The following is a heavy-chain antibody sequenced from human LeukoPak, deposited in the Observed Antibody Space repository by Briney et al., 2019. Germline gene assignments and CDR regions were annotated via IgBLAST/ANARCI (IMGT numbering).Heavy chain of an antibody. Sequence: VASVKVSCKASGYTFTSYGISWVRQAPGQGLEWMEWISAYNGNTNYAQKLQGRVTMTTDTSTSTAYMELRSLRSDDTAVYYCARSEVLLWFGELGGYWGQGTLVTVSS. CDR3: ARSEVLLWFGELGGY. V-gene: IGHV1-18*01. D-gene: IGHD3-10*01. CDR1: GYTFTSYG. CDR2: ISAYNGNT. J-gene: IGHJ4*02.